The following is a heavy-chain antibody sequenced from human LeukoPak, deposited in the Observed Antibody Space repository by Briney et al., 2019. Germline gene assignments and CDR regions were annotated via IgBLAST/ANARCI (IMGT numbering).Heavy chain of an antibody. CDR1: GFTVSSKY. D-gene: IGHD1-26*01. CDR3: AKGISSGNIVGATGTPDY. V-gene: IGHV3-53*01. CDR2: IYSGGST. Sequence: GGSLRLSCAACGFTVSSKYMTGVRQAPEEGLEWVSIIYSGGSTFYADSVKGRFTISRDNSKNTVFLQMNSLRAEDTAVYYCAKGISSGNIVGATGTPDYWGQGTLVTVSS. J-gene: IGHJ4*02.